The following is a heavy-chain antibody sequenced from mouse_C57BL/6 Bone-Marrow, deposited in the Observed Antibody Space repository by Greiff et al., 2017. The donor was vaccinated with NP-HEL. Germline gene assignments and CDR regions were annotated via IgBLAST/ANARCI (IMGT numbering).Heavy chain of an antibody. D-gene: IGHD2-4*01. CDR3: ARSGIYYDYRNAMDY. J-gene: IGHJ4*01. CDR2: IYPSAGSP. V-gene: IGHV1-85*01. CDR1: GYTFTSYD. Sequence: LQESGPELVKPGASVKLSCKASGYTFTSYDINWVKQRPGQGLEWIGWIYPSAGSPPYHEQFQGQAPLTVDTSSSTAYMELHSLTSEDSAVYFCARSGIYYDYRNAMDYWGQGTSVTVSS.